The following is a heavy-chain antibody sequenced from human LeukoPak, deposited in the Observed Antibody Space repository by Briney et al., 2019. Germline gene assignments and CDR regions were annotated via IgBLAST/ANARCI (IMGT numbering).Heavy chain of an antibody. V-gene: IGHV1-2*02. CDR3: ARGDFDIFGVRDF. J-gene: IGHJ4*02. D-gene: IGHD3-3*01. CDR2: INPNSGDT. CDR1: GYTFTGYY. Sequence: GASVNVSRKASGYTFTGYYIHWVRQAPGQGREWMGWINPNSGDTNYAQKFQGRVTMTRDTSISTAYMELSRLRYGDTAVYFCARGDFDIFGVRDFWGQGTLVTVSS.